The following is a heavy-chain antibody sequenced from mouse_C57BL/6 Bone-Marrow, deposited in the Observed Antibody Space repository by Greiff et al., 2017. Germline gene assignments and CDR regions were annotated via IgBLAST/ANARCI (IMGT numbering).Heavy chain of an antibody. D-gene: IGHD2-3*01. CDR3: AREDYDGFDY. V-gene: IGHV1-69*01. CDR1: GYTFTSYW. J-gene: IGHJ2*01. CDR2: IDPSDSYT. Sequence: GGELVMPGASVKLSCKASGYTFTSYWMHWVKQRPGQGLEWIGEIDPSDSYTNYNQKFKGKSTLTVDKSSSTAYMQLSSLTSEDSAVYYCAREDYDGFDYWGQGTTLTVSS.